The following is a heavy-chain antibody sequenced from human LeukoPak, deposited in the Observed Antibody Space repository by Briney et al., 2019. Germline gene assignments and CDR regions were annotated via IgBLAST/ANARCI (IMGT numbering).Heavy chain of an antibody. Sequence: PSETLSLTCTVSGGSISSSSYYWGWIRQPPGKGLEWIGEINHSGSTNYNPSLKSRVTMSVDTSKNQFSLKLSSVTAADTAVYYCARRTYYYASGSYSPPRYWGQGTLVTVSS. D-gene: IGHD3-10*01. J-gene: IGHJ4*02. CDR1: GGSISSSSYY. V-gene: IGHV4-39*07. CDR3: ARRTYYYASGSYSPPRY. CDR2: INHSGST.